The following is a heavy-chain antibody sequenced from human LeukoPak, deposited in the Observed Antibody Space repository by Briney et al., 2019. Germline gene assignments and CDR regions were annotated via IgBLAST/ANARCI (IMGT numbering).Heavy chain of an antibody. J-gene: IGHJ3*02. CDR2: TNPNSGGT. CDR1: GYTFTGYY. CDR3: ARDFWSSDAFDI. D-gene: IGHD3-3*01. V-gene: IGHV1-2*02. Sequence: ASVKVSCKASGYTFTGYYIHWVRQAPGQGLEWMGWTNPNSGGTNYAQKFQGRVTMTRDTSISTAYMELSRLRSDDTAVYYCARDFWSSDAFDIWGQGTMVTVSS.